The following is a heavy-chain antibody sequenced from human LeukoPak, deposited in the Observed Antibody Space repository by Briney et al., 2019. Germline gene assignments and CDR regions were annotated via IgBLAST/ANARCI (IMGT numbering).Heavy chain of an antibody. D-gene: IGHD2-15*01. J-gene: IGHJ4*02. CDR1: GGTFSSYA. Sequence: ASVKVSCKASGGTFSSYAISWVRQAPGQGLEWMGGIIPIFGTANYAQKFQGRVTITADESTSTAYMELSSLRSEDTAVYYCASGYCSSGSCFPWGQGTLVTVSS. V-gene: IGHV1-69*13. CDR2: IIPIFGTA. CDR3: ASGYCSSGSCFP.